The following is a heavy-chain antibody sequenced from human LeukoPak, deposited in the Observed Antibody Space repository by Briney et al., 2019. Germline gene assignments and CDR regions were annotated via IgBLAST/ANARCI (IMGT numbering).Heavy chain of an antibody. CDR2: ISGSGGST. D-gene: IGHD2-15*01. Sequence: GGSLRLSCAASGFTFSSYAMNWVRQAPGKGLEWVSVISGSGGSTYYADSVKGRFTISRDNSKNTLFLQMNSLRAEDTAVYYCAKGVDYCSGGSCPADYWGPGTLVTVSS. CDR3: AKGVDYCSGGSCPADY. CDR1: GFTFSSYA. J-gene: IGHJ4*02. V-gene: IGHV3-23*01.